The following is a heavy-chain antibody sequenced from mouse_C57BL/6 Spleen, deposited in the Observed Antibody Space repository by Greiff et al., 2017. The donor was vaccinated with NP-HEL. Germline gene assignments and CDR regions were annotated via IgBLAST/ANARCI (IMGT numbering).Heavy chain of an antibody. Sequence: QVQLQQSGPELVKPGASVKISCKASGYAFSSSWMNWVKQRPGKGLEWIGRIYPGDGDTNYNGKFKGKATLTADKSSSTAYMQLSSLTSEDSAVYFCATGTAQAFDYWGQGTTLTVSS. CDR1: GYAFSSSW. D-gene: IGHD3-2*02. J-gene: IGHJ2*01. CDR3: ATGTAQAFDY. V-gene: IGHV1-82*01. CDR2: IYPGDGDT.